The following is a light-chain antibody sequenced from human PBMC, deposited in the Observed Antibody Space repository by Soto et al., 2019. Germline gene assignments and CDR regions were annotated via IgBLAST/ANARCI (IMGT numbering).Light chain of an antibody. V-gene: IGLV1-44*01. J-gene: IGLJ3*02. CDR1: SSNIGSNS. CDR2: SNN. CDR3: AAWDDSLNGWV. Sequence: QSVLTQPPSASGTPGQRVAISCSGNSSNIGSNSVNWYQHLPGTAPKLLVYSNNRRPSGVPDRISGSKSGASASLAFSGLQSEDEAEYFCAAWDDSLNGWVFGGGTKVNVL.